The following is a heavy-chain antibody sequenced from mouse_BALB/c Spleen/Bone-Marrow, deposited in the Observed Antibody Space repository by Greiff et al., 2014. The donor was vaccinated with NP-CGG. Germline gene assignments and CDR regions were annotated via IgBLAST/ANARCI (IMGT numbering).Heavy chain of an antibody. Sequence: VQLQQSGAELVRPGTSVKVSCKTSGYAFTDYLMEWLKQRPGQGPEWIGVINPGSGSTNYNEKFKDKATLTADKSSSTAYIQLSSLTSDDSAVYFYARYDGYFDYWGQGTTLTVSS. CDR3: ARYDGYFDY. CDR1: GYAFTDYL. D-gene: IGHD2-3*01. J-gene: IGHJ2*01. CDR2: INPGSGST. V-gene: IGHV1-54*01.